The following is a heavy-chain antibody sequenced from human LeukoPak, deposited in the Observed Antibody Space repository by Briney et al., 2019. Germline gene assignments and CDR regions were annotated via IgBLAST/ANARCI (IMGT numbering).Heavy chain of an antibody. J-gene: IGHJ4*02. CDR3: ARDPPGDDSSGYYYDY. Sequence: GASVEVSCKASGYTFTGHYMHWVRQAPGQGLEWMGWINPNSGGTNYAQKFQGRVTMTRDTSISTAYMELSRLRSDDTAVYYCARDPPGDDSSGYYYDYWGQGTLVTVSS. CDR1: GYTFTGHY. V-gene: IGHV1-2*02. CDR2: INPNSGGT. D-gene: IGHD3-22*01.